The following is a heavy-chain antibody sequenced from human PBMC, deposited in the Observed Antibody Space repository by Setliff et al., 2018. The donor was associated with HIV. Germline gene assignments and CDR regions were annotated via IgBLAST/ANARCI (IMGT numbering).Heavy chain of an antibody. D-gene: IGHD4-17*01. V-gene: IGHV4-38-2*01. Sequence: SETLSLTCAVSGYSISSGYYWGWIRQPPGKGLEWIGSIHYSGSTWFNPSLKSRVTISVDTSKNQFSLRLSSVTAADTAVYYCARHPFTVFDAFDIWGQGTMVTVSS. CDR3: ARHPFTVFDAFDI. CDR2: IHYSGST. J-gene: IGHJ3*02. CDR1: GYSISSGYY.